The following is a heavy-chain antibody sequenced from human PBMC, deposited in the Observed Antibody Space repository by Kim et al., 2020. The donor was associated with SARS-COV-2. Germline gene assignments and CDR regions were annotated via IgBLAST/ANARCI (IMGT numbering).Heavy chain of an antibody. D-gene: IGHD2-15*01. J-gene: IGHJ4*02. CDR3: VRLVGSAWVYN. CDR2: TYYRSEWNT. Sequence: SQTLSLTCAISGDSVSSDSATWTWIRQSPSRGLEWLGRTYYRSEWNTDHAPSVEGRITITPYTSMHQFSLHLNSVTPEATAVYYCVRLVGSAWVYNWCQG. V-gene: IGHV6-1*01. CDR1: GDSVSSDSAT.